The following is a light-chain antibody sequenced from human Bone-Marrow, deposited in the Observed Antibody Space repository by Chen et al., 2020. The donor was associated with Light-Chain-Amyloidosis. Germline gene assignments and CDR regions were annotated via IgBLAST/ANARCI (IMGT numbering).Light chain of an antibody. V-gene: IGLV6-57*01. Sequence: NFMLTQPHSVSESPGKTVIISCTRSSGSIATNYVQWYQQRPGSSPTTVIYEDDQRPSGVPDPFSGSIDRSSNSASLTISGLKTEEEADYYCQSYQGSSQGVFGGGTKLTVL. J-gene: IGLJ3*02. CDR1: SGSIATNY. CDR2: EDD. CDR3: QSYQGSSQGV.